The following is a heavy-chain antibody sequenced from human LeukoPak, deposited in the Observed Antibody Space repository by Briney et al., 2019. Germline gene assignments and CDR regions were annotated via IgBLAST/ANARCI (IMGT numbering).Heavy chain of an antibody. J-gene: IGHJ5*02. CDR1: GGSFSGYY. CDR3: ARGLQGITMIRRGWFDP. Sequence: SETLSLTCAVYGGSFSGYYWSWIRQPPGKGLEWIGEINHSGSTNYNPSLKSRVTISVDTSKNQFSLKLSSVTAADTAVYYCARGLQGITMIRRGWFDPWGQGTLVTVSS. CDR2: INHSGST. D-gene: IGHD3-22*01. V-gene: IGHV4-34*01.